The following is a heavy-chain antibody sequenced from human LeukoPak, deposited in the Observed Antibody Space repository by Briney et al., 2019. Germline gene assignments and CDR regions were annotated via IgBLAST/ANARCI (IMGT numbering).Heavy chain of an antibody. J-gene: IGHJ4*02. CDR2: IYSGGDT. Sequence: GGSLRLSCAASGLTVSSNCMSWDRQAPGKGLEWVSFIYSGGDTYYADFVKGRFTISRDNSKNTFHLQMNSLRAEDTAVYYCARRAGDYSHPYDYWGQGTLVTVSS. D-gene: IGHD3-22*01. CDR3: ARRAGDYSHPYDY. CDR1: GLTVSSNC. V-gene: IGHV3-53*01.